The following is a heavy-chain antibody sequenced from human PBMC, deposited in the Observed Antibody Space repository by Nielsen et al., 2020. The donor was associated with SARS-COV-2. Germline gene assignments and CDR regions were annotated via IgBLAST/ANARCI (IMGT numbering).Heavy chain of an antibody. CDR2: INHSGST. D-gene: IGHD3-10*01. J-gene: IGHJ6*02. Sequence: RQAPGKGLEWIGEINHSGSTNYNLSLKSRVTISVDTSKNQFSLKLSSVTAADTAVYYCARGWNYYGSGSYPHYYYYGMDVWGQGTTVTVSS. V-gene: IGHV4-34*01. CDR3: ARGWNYYGSGSYPHYYYYGMDV.